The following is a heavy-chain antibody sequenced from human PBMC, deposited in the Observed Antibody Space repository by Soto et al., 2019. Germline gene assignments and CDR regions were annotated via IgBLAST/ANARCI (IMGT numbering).Heavy chain of an antibody. Sequence: PGGSLRLSCAASEFMFSSYGMSWVRQAPGKGLEWVSNISSSSTSKYYADSVKGRFTISRDNAKNSLYLQMNSLRAEDTAVYYCARDGCSGSNCLNWFDPWGQGTLVTVSS. J-gene: IGHJ5*02. CDR2: ISSSSTSK. CDR1: EFMFSSYG. V-gene: IGHV3-48*01. D-gene: IGHD2-15*01. CDR3: ARDGCSGSNCLNWFDP.